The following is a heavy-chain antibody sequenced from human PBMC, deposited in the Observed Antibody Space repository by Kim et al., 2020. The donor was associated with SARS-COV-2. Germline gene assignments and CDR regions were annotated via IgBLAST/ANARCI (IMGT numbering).Heavy chain of an antibody. Sequence: SETLSLTCTVSGGSISSGGYYWSWIRQHPGKGLEWIGYIYYSGSTYYNPSLKSRVTISVDTSKNQFSLKLSSVTAADTAVYYCARDVYDILTHKAYGMDVWGQGTTVTVSS. D-gene: IGHD3-9*01. CDR1: GGSISSGGYY. CDR3: ARDVYDILTHKAYGMDV. V-gene: IGHV4-31*03. CDR2: IYYSGST. J-gene: IGHJ6*02.